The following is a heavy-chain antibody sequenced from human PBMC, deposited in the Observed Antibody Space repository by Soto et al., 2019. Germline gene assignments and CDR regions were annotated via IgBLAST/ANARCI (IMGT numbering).Heavy chain of an antibody. CDR1: GFTFSSYA. D-gene: IGHD3-9*01. V-gene: IGHV3-23*01. CDR3: AKVPPNYDFLPGYSSFDY. Sequence: GGSLRLSCAASGFTFSSYAMSWVRQAPGKGLEWVSAISGSGGSTYYADSVKGRFTISRDNSKNTLYLQMNSLRAEDTAVYYCAKVPPNYDFLPGYSSFDYGGQGPLVTVSS. J-gene: IGHJ4*02. CDR2: ISGSGGST.